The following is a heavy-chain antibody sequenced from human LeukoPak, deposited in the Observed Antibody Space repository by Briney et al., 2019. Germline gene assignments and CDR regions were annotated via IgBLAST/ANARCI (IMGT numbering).Heavy chain of an antibody. J-gene: IGHJ4*02. CDR3: ASHGSLPGFDFDY. V-gene: IGHV1-69*05. CDR1: GGTFSSYA. CDR2: IIPIFGTA. Sequence: VKVSCKASGGTFSSYAISWVRQAPGQGLEWMGGIIPIFGTANYAQKFQGRVTITTDESTSTAYMELSSLRSDDTAVYYCASHGSLPGFDFDYWGQGTLVTVSS. D-gene: IGHD1-26*01.